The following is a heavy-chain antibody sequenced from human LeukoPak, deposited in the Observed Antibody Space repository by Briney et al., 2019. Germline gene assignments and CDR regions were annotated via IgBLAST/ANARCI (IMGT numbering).Heavy chain of an antibody. J-gene: IGHJ4*02. CDR1: GFTSSSYW. Sequence: GGSLRLSCAASGFTSSSYWMSWVRQAPGKGLEWVANIKQDGSEKNYVDSVKGRFTISRDNAKNSVYLQMNSLRAEDTAVYYCASDWLWFGEAWGQGTLVTVSS. CDR2: IKQDGSEK. V-gene: IGHV3-7*01. D-gene: IGHD3-10*01. CDR3: ASDWLWFGEA.